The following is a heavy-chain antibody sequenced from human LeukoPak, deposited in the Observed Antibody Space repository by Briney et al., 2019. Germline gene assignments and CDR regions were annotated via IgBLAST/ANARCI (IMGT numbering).Heavy chain of an antibody. Sequence: PGESLRLSCAASGYTFSGYAMSWVRQPPGKGLEWVPSISSSTGTIYYADSVKGRFTNSRDNSKHTLYLQMKSLRVEDTAVYHCARIKGYFDSGNYYGFFDYWGQGTLVTVSS. V-gene: IGHV3-23*01. CDR3: ARIKGYFDSGNYYGFFDY. CDR2: ISSSTGTI. J-gene: IGHJ4*02. D-gene: IGHD3-10*01. CDR1: GYTFSGYA.